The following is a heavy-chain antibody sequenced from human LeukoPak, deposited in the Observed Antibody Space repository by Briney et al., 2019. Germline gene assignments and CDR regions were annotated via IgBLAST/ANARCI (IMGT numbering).Heavy chain of an antibody. J-gene: IGHJ6*02. CDR2: IQSDGSAT. Sequence: GGSLRLSCSASGFTFSSNVMHWVRQAPGKGRVWVSRIQSDGSATGYAASVKGRFTISRDNARNTLYLQMNSLRAEDTAVYYCARELDAYDGMDVWGQGTTVTVSS. V-gene: IGHV3-74*01. CDR3: ARELDAYDGMDV. CDR1: GFTFSSNV. D-gene: IGHD2-8*01.